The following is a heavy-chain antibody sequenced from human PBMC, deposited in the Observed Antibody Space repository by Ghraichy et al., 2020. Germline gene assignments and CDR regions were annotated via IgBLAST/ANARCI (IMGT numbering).Heavy chain of an antibody. CDR1: GFTVSSNY. CDR2: IYSGGST. J-gene: IGHJ6*02. CDR3: ARDKAPRYDFWSGTSYYYGMDV. D-gene: IGHD3-3*01. V-gene: IGHV3-53*01. Sequence: GGSLRLSCAASGFTVSSNYMSWVRQAPGKGLECVSVIYSGGSTYYADSVKGRFTISRDNSKTTLYLQMNRLRAEDTVVYYCARDKAPRYDFWSGTSYYYGMDVWGQGTTVTVSS.